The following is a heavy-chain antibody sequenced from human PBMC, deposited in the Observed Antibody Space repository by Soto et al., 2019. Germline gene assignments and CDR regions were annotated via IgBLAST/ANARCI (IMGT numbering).Heavy chain of an antibody. CDR3: ARGTPDLDYGDYDAFDI. Sequence: GGSLRLSCAASGFTFSSYDMHWVRQATGKGLEWVSAIGTAGDTYYPGSVKGRFTISRENAKNSLYLQMNSLRAGDTAVYYCARGTPDLDYGDYDAFDIWGQGTMVTVSS. D-gene: IGHD4-17*01. CDR1: GFTFSSYD. V-gene: IGHV3-13*01. CDR2: IGTAGDT. J-gene: IGHJ3*02.